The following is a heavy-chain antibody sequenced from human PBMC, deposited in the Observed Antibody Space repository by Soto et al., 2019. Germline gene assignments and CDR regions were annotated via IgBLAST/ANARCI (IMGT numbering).Heavy chain of an antibody. J-gene: IGHJ4*02. Sequence: LGESLKISCKGSGYSFTSYWISWVRQMPGKGLEWMGRIDPSDSYTNYSPSFQGHVTISADKSISTAYLQWSSLKASDTAMYYCARHKDTENDSSGYWSYWGQGTLVTVSS. CDR1: GYSFTSYW. CDR2: IDPSDSYT. D-gene: IGHD3-22*01. CDR3: ARHKDTENDSSGYWSY. V-gene: IGHV5-10-1*01.